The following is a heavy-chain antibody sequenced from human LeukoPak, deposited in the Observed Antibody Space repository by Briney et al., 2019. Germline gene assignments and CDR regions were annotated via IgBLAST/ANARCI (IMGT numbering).Heavy chain of an antibody. CDR3: ARASGSYGSGSYYYYGMDV. Sequence: SETLSLTCAVSGYSISSGYYWGWIRQPPGKGLEWIGSIFHSGSTYYNPSLKSRVDMSVDTSKNQISLKLSSVTAADTAVYYCARASGSYGSGSYYYYGMDVWGKGTTVTVSS. V-gene: IGHV4-38-2*01. J-gene: IGHJ6*04. CDR1: GYSISSGYY. CDR2: IFHSGST. D-gene: IGHD3-10*01.